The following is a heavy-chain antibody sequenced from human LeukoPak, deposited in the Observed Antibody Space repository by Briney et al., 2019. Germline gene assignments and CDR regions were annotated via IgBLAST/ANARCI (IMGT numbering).Heavy chain of an antibody. Sequence: GGSLRLSCAAFGFTFSSYGMHWVRQTPGKGLEWVAFIRHDGSYQQYADSVKGRFTASRDNSKDMVYLQMNSLRTEDTAVYYCAKNRDSSDYPRDFDFWGQGTLVTVSS. CDR3: AKNRDSSDYPRDFDF. CDR2: IRHDGSYQ. V-gene: IGHV3-30*02. J-gene: IGHJ4*02. CDR1: GFTFSSYG. D-gene: IGHD3-22*01.